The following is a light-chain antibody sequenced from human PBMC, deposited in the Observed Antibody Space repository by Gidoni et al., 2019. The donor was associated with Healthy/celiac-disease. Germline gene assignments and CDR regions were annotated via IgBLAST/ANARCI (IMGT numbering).Light chain of an antibody. Sequence: IVMTQSPDSLAVSLGERATINCKSSQSVLYSSNNKNYLAWYQQKPGQRPKLLIYWASTRESGVPDRFSGSGSGTDFTLTISSLQAEDVAVYYCQQYYSTPRGFTFGPGTKVDIK. J-gene: IGKJ3*01. CDR1: QSVLYSSNNKNY. CDR2: WAS. V-gene: IGKV4-1*01. CDR3: QQYYSTPRGFT.